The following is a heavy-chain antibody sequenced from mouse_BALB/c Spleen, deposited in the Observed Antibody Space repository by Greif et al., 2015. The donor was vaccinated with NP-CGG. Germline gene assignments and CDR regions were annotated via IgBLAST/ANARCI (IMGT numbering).Heavy chain of an antibody. D-gene: IGHD2-1*01. V-gene: IGHV5-6*02. Sequence: DVKLVESGGDLVKPGGSLKLSCAASGFTFSSYGMSWVRQTPDKRLEWVATISSGGSYTYYPDSVQGRFTISRDNAKNTLYLQMSSLKSEDTAMYYCALYGNYHFDYWGQGTTLTVSS. CDR1: GFTFSSYG. CDR3: ALYGNYHFDY. J-gene: IGHJ2*01. CDR2: ISSGGSYT.